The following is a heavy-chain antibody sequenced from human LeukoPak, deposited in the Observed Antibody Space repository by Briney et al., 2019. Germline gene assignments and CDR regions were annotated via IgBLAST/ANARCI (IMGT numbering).Heavy chain of an antibody. D-gene: IGHD4-17*01. CDR1: GGSISTYY. CDR2: INYRGTT. V-gene: IGHV4-59*12. Sequence: SETLSLTCTVSGGSISTYYWSWIRQSPGKGLEYIGYINYRGTTDSNPSLKSRVTISVDTSKNQFSLKLSSVTAADSAVYYCARGREYGDFFDSWGQGILVTVSS. J-gene: IGHJ4*02. CDR3: ARGREYGDFFDS.